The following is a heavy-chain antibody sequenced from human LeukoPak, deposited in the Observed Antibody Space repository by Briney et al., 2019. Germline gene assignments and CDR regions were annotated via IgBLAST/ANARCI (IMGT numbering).Heavy chain of an antibody. Sequence: GRSLRLSCAASGFTFSSYGMHWVRQAPGKGLEWVAVISYDGSNKYYADSVKGRFTISRDNSKNTLYLQMNSLRAEDTAVYYCRCRSDWFDPWGQGTLVTVSS. D-gene: IGHD2-8*01. V-gene: IGHV3-30*03. CDR1: GFTFSSYG. CDR2: ISYDGSNK. CDR3: RCRSDWFDP. J-gene: IGHJ5*02.